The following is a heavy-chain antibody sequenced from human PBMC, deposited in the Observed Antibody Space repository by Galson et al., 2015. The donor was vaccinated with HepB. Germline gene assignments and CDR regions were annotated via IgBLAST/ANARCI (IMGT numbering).Heavy chain of an antibody. D-gene: IGHD1-14*01. J-gene: IGHJ6*02. CDR2: INPSGGST. Sequence: SVKVSCKASGYTFTSYYMHWVRQAPGQGLEWMGIINPSGGSTSYAQKFQGRVTMTRDTSTSTVYMELSSLRSEDTAVYYCARDRGATTNRAGVYGMDVWGQGTTVTVSS. CDR1: GYTFTSYY. V-gene: IGHV1-46*01. CDR3: ARDRGATTNRAGVYGMDV.